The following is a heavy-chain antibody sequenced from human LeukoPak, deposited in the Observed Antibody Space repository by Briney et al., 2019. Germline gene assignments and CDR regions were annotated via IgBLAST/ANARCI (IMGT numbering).Heavy chain of an antibody. CDR1: GGTFSSYA. CDR3: AVGVGGTMIKHNNWFDP. V-gene: IGHV1-69*04. D-gene: IGHD3-22*01. Sequence: GASVKVSCKASGGTFSSYAISWVRQAPGQGLEWMGRIIPILGIANYAQKFQGRVTITADKSTSTAYMELSSPRSEDTAVYYCAVGVGGTMIKHNNWFDPWGQGTLVTVSS. J-gene: IGHJ5*02. CDR2: IIPILGIA.